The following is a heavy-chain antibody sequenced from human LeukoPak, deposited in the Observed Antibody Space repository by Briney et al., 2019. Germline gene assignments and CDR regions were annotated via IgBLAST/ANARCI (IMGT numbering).Heavy chain of an antibody. CDR3: ASQGGSGWY. Sequence: PGGSLRLSCAASGFSFNSYWMSWVRQAPGKGLEWVANIKQDGSEKYYVDSVKGRFTISRDNAKNSLYLQINSLRAEDTAVYYCASQGGSGWYWGQGTLVTVS. D-gene: IGHD6-19*01. J-gene: IGHJ4*02. V-gene: IGHV3-7*03. CDR1: GFSFNSYW. CDR2: IKQDGSEK.